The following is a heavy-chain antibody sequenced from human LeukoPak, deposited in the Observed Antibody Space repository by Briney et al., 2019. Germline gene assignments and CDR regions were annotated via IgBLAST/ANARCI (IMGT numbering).Heavy chain of an antibody. CDR1: GYSISRDYY. CDR2: IYHSGST. CDR3: ASRLGATRDAFDI. V-gene: IGHV4-38-2*02. Sequence: SETLSLTCTVSGYSISRDYYWGWIRQPPGNGLEWIESIYHSGSTYYNPSLKSRVTISVDTSKNQFSLKLSSVTAADTAVYYCASRLGATRDAFDIWGQGTMVTVSS. J-gene: IGHJ3*02. D-gene: IGHD1-26*01.